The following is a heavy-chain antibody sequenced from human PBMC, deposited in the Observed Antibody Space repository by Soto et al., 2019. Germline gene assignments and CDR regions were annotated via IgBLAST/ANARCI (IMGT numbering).Heavy chain of an antibody. J-gene: IGHJ6*02. Sequence: VGSLRLSCSDSGFIFSESTIYWVRQVPGKGLEWLSYITTSGDTIYYADSVKGRFTISRDNARNSLYLQMNSLRVEDTAVYYCTRDGYGDPYFYYGMDVWGQGTTVTVSS. CDR2: ITTSGDTI. V-gene: IGHV3-48*03. D-gene: IGHD4-17*01. CDR3: TRDGYGDPYFYYGMDV. CDR1: GFIFSEST.